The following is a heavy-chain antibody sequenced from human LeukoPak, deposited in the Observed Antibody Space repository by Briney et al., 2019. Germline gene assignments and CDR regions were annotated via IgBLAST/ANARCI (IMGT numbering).Heavy chain of an antibody. J-gene: IGHJ4*02. CDR3: ARAACSWSCFDY. CDR2: ILTGNGNT. CDR1: GYTFTSYA. Sequence: ASVKVSCKASGYTFTSYAIQWVRQAPGQRLEWMGWILTGNGNTKYSQKFQDRVTITRDTSASTVYMELSTLRSEDTAVYYCARAACSWSCFDYWGQGILVTVSS. V-gene: IGHV1-3*04. D-gene: IGHD2-15*01.